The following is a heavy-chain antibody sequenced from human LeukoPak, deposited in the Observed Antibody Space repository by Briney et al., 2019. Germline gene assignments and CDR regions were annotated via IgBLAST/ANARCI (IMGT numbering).Heavy chain of an antibody. CDR2: ISAYNGNT. V-gene: IGHV1-18*01. CDR3: ARGRLNRVGATGGMTDY. D-gene: IGHD1-26*01. CDR1: GYTFTSYG. Sequence: GASVKVSCKASGYTFTSYGISWVRQAPGQGLAWMGWISAYNGNTNYAQKLQGRVTMTTDTSTSTAYMELRSLRSDDTAVYYCARGRLNRVGATGGMTDYWGQGTLVTVSS. J-gene: IGHJ4*02.